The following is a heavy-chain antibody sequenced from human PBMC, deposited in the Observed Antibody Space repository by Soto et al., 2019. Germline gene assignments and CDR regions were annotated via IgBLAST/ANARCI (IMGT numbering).Heavy chain of an antibody. CDR3: ARPPTTGWEILINGY. V-gene: IGHV3-7*01. CDR2: IKQDGSEK. Sequence: PGGSLRLSCAASGFTFSDYWMNWVRQAPGKGLEWVANIKQDGSEKYYVDSVKGRFTISRDNAKNSLYLQMNSLRAEDTAVYYCARPPTTGWEILINGYWGRGTLVTVSS. D-gene: IGHD1-26*01. J-gene: IGHJ4*02. CDR1: GFTFSDYW.